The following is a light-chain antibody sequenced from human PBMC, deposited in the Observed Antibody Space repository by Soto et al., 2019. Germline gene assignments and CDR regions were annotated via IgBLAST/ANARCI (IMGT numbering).Light chain of an antibody. CDR3: QQYDTFPRT. CDR1: HSLSSNF. CDR2: GAS. Sequence: EIVLTQSPGTLSLFPGDRATLSCRASHSLSSNFLSWYQQKPGQAPRLLIYGASRRATDIPDRFSGSGSGTDFALTITRLEPADFAVYFCQQYDTFPRTFGQGTKVEIQ. J-gene: IGKJ1*01. V-gene: IGKV3-20*01.